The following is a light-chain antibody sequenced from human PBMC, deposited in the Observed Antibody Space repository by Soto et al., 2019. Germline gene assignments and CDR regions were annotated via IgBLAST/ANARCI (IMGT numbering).Light chain of an antibody. J-gene: IGKJ5*01. V-gene: IGKV3-20*01. Sequence: EIVLTQSPGTLSLSPGERATLSCRASQSVSSSYLAWYQQKPGQAPRLLIYGASSRATGIPDRFSGSGSGTDFTLTISRLEPEDFAVYYCQPYGSSLWTFGQGTRLEIK. CDR2: GAS. CDR3: QPYGSSLWT. CDR1: QSVSSSY.